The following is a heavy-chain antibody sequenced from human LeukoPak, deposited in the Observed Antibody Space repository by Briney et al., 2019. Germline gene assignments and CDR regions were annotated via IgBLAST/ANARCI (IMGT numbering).Heavy chain of an antibody. CDR1: GFTVSSNY. V-gene: IGHV3-53*01. Sequence: GGSLRLSCAASGFTVSSNYMSWVRQAPGKGLEWVSVIYSGGSTYYADSVKGRFTISRDNSKNTLYLQMNSLRAEDTAVYYCAKSLRELYTPPEYWGQGTLVTVSS. D-gene: IGHD3-16*01. J-gene: IGHJ4*02. CDR3: AKSLRELYTPPEY. CDR2: IYSGGST.